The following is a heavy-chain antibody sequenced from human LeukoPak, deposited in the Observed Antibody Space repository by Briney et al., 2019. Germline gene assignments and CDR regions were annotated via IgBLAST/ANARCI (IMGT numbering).Heavy chain of an antibody. V-gene: IGHV3-21*01. CDR3: ARGYYDSSGYYIGYFDY. J-gene: IGHJ4*02. CDR1: GFTFSSYS. Sequence: GGSLRLSCAASGFTFSSYSMNWVRQAPGKGLEWVPSISSSSSYIYYADSVKGRFTISRDNAKSSLYLQMNSLRAEDTAVYYCARGYYDSSGYYIGYFDYWGQGTLVTVSS. D-gene: IGHD3-22*01. CDR2: ISSSSSYI.